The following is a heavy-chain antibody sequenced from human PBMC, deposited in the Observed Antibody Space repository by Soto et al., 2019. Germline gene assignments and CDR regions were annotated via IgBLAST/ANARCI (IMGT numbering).Heavy chain of an antibody. V-gene: IGHV3-74*01. J-gene: IGHJ2*01. Sequence: EVQLVESGGGLVQPEGSLRLSCAASGFTFSSYWMHWVRQAPGKGLVWVSRINSDGSSTSYADSVKGRFTISRDNAKNTLYLQMNSLRAEDTAVYYCARVPSEILRSYWYFDLWGRGTLVTVSS. D-gene: IGHD2-2*01. CDR2: INSDGSST. CDR1: GFTFSSYW. CDR3: ARVPSEILRSYWYFDL.